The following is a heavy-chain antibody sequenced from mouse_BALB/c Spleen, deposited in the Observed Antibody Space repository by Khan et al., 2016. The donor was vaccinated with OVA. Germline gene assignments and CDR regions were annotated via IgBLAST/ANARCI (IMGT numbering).Heavy chain of an antibody. D-gene: IGHD4-1*01. CDR3: ASHLTGSFAY. V-gene: IGHV5-6*01. Sequence: EVQLVETGGDLVKPGGSLTLSCAASGFTFSNYGMSWVRQTPDKRLEWVATISSGGDYTYYPDSVKGRFTIFRDNAKNTLYLQMSSLKSEDTAMYHCASHLTGSFAYWGQGTLVTVSA. CDR2: ISSGGDYT. J-gene: IGHJ3*01. CDR1: GFTFSNYG.